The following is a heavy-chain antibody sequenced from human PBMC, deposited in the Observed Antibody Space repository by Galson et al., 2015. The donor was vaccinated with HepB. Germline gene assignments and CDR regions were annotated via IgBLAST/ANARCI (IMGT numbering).Heavy chain of an antibody. V-gene: IGHV1-69*13. J-gene: IGHJ4*02. CDR3: ARQYDTSGYYPY. Sequence: SVKVSCKASGGTFSTYTISWVRQAPGQGLEWMGGIIPIFGSANYAQKFQGRVTITADESTSTTDMELRRLRSEDTAVYYCARQYDTSGYYPYWGQGTLVTVSS. CDR2: IIPIFGSA. D-gene: IGHD3-22*01. CDR1: GGTFSTYT.